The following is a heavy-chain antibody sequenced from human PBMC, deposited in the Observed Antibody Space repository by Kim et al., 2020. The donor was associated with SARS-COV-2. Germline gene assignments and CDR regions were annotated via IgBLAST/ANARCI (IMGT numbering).Heavy chain of an antibody. CDR2: ISAYNGNT. CDR1: GYTFTSYG. D-gene: IGHD2-15*01. CDR3: ARGFKGWCSGGSCYFLYGVDV. J-gene: IGHJ6*02. V-gene: IGHV1-18*01. Sequence: ASVKVSCKASGYTFTSYGISWVRQAPGQGLEWMGWISAYNGNTNYAQKLQGRVTMTTDTSTSTAYMELRSLRSDETAVYYCARGFKGWCSGGSCYFLYGVDVWGQGTTVTVSS.